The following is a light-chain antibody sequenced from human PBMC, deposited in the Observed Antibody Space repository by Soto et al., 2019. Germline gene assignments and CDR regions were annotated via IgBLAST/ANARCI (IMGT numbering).Light chain of an antibody. CDR2: AAS. J-gene: IGKJ5*01. Sequence: DIQMTQSPSSLSASVGDRVTITCQASQDISNYLAWYQQKPGKALKLLIYAASTLQSGVPSRFSGSGSGTDFTLTISSLQPEDFATYYCQQLNTYPITFGQGTRLEIK. V-gene: IGKV1-9*01. CDR1: QDISNY. CDR3: QQLNTYPIT.